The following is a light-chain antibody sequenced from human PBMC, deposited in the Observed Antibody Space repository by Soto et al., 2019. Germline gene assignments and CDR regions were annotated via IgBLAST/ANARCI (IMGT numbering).Light chain of an antibody. CDR3: QQRSNWGPLT. J-gene: IGKJ4*01. CDR1: QSVSSY. CDR2: DAS. V-gene: IGKV3-11*01. Sequence: EIVLTQSPATLSLSPGERATLSCRASQSVSSYLAWYQQKPGQAPRLLLSDASNRANGIPARFSGSGSGTDFTLTISSIEPEDFSVYYCQQRSNWGPLTFGEGTKVEIK.